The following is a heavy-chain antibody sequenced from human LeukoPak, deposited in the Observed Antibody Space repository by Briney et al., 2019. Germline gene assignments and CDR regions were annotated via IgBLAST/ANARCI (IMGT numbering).Heavy chain of an antibody. J-gene: IGHJ6*02. CDR2: ISYDGSNK. V-gene: IGHV3-30*18. Sequence: GGSLRLSCAASGLTFSSYGMHWVRQAPGKGLEWVAVISYDGSNKYYADSVKGRFTISRDNSKNTLYLQMNSLRAEDTAVYYCAKGGPSRYSGYDYYYYGMDVWGQGTTVTVSS. CDR3: AKGGPSRYSGYDYYYYGMDV. CDR1: GLTFSSYG. D-gene: IGHD5-12*01.